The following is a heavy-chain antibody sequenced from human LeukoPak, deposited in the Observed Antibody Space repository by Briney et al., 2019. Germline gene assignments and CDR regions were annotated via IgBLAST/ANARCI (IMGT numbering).Heavy chain of an antibody. D-gene: IGHD1-26*01. Sequence: GESLKISCQGSGYRFTNYWIGWVRQMPGKGLECMGIMYPDDSDTTYSPSFQGQVTISADKSISTAYLQWSSLKASDTAMYHCVRLGSGSYPDYWGQGTLVTVSS. V-gene: IGHV5-51*01. CDR3: VRLGSGSYPDY. CDR2: MYPDDSDT. CDR1: GYRFTNYW. J-gene: IGHJ4*02.